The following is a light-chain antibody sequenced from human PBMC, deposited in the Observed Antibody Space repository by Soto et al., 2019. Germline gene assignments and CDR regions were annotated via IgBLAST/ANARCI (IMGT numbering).Light chain of an antibody. V-gene: IGLV2-23*01. CDR2: EGV. CDR1: RSDIGTYNL. CDR3: CSDAGSDTDNYV. J-gene: IGLJ1*01. Sequence: QSVPSKPASVSGTTGQSITISSQGPRSDIGTYNLVAWYQHYPGKAPKLMISEGVKRPSGVSNRFSGSKSGNTPFLTISGLQAKDEADYYCCSDAGSDTDNYVFGSGTKVTV.